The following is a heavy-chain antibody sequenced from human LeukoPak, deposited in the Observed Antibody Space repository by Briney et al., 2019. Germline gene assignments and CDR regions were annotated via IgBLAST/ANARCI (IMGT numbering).Heavy chain of an antibody. V-gene: IGHV3-23*01. J-gene: IGHJ3*02. D-gene: IGHD1-26*01. CDR2: IGVSGGTT. CDR3: AKEIMGAILHAFDI. CDR1: GFTFSSYA. Sequence: GGSLRLSCAASGFTFSSYAMSWVRQAPGKGLEWVSTIGVSGGTTYYADSVKGRFTISRDNYRNTLYLQMNSLRAEDTAVYYCAKEIMGAILHAFDIWGQGTMATVSS.